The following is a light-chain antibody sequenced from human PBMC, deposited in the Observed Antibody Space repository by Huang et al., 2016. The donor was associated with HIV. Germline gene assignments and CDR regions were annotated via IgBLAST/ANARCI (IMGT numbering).Light chain of an antibody. CDR2: DAS. J-gene: IGKJ4*01. V-gene: IGKV1D-13*01. CDR1: QDITDA. Sequence: AIQLTQSPSFLSASVGDRVTITCRASQDITDALAWYQQKPGKPPKVLIYDASSWERGVPSRFSGSGSGADFTLTISSLQPEDFATYYCQQFKNYPLTFGGGTKVEVK. CDR3: QQFKNYPLT.